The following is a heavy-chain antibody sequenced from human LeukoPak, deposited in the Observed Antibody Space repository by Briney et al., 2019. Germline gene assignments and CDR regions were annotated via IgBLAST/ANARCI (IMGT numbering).Heavy chain of an antibody. Sequence: PGGSLRLSCAASGFTFSSYAMSWVRQAPGKGLEWVSAISGSGGSTYYADSVKSRFTISRDNSKNTLYLQMNSLRAEDTAVYYCAKAFAWIVGAFDLDYWGQGTLVTVSS. CDR3: AKAFAWIVGAFDLDY. J-gene: IGHJ4*02. D-gene: IGHD1-26*01. CDR2: ISGSGGST. CDR1: GFTFSSYA. V-gene: IGHV3-23*01.